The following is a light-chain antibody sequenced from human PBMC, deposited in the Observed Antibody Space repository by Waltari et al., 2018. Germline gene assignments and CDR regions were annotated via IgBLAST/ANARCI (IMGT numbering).Light chain of an antibody. J-gene: IGKJ4*01. CDR3: QQYYNAPVT. CDR1: QSVLKSSTNKNY. CDR2: WSS. V-gene: IGKV4-1*01. Sequence: EIVMTQSPESLAVSLGERATINCKSSQSVLKSSTNKNYLSWYQHRPGQPPKLHFYWSSTRESGVPARFSTSGSGTDFTLTISSLQAEDVAVYYCQQYYNAPVTFGGGTKMEIK.